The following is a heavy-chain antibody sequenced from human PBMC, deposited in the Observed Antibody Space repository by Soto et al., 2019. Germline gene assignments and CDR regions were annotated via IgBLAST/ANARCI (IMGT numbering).Heavy chain of an antibody. J-gene: IGHJ6*02. D-gene: IGHD3-9*01. V-gene: IGHV1-18*01. Sequence: ASVKVSCKASGYTFTSCGISWVRQAPGQGLEWMGWISAYNGNTNYAQRLQGRVTMTTDTSTSTAYMELRSLRSDDTAVYYCARDRYYXILTGYYNWYYYYGMDVWGQGTTVTVSS. CDR1: GYTFTSCG. CDR2: ISAYNGNT. CDR3: ARDRYYXILTGYYNWYYYYGMDV.